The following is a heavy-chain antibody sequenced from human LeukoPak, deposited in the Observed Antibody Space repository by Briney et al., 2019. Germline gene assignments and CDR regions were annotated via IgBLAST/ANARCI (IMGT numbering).Heavy chain of an antibody. J-gene: IGHJ4*02. D-gene: IGHD3-3*01. CDR1: GFTFSNYA. CDR2: MSGSGGST. V-gene: IGHV3-23*01. Sequence: GGSLRLSCAASGFTFSNYAMNWVRQAPGKGLEWVSGMSGSGGSTYYADSVKGRFTISTDNSKNTLYLQMNSLRAWDTAVYYCAKRSGIIPYSFDYWGQGTLVTVSS. CDR3: AKRSGIIPYSFDY.